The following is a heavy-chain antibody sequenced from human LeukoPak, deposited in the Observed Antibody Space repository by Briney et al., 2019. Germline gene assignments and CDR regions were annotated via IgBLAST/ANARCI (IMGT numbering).Heavy chain of an antibody. D-gene: IGHD5-18*01. V-gene: IGHV3-33*01. Sequence: GRSLRLSCAASGFTFSSYGMHWVRQAPGKGLDWVTVIWYDGSDKYYADSVKGRFTISRDNCKNTLYLQMNSLRVEDTAVYYCARCPQDAAMVIDYWGQGTLVTVSS. CDR1: GFTFSSYG. CDR2: IWYDGSDK. J-gene: IGHJ4*02. CDR3: ARCPQDAAMVIDY.